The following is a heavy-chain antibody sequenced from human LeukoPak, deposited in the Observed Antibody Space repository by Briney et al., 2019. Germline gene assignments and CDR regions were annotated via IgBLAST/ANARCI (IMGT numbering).Heavy chain of an antibody. J-gene: IGHJ4*02. CDR1: GFTFSSYW. CDR2: ISSSSSYI. Sequence: GSLRLSCAASGFTFSSYWMSWVRQAPGKGLEWVSSISSSSSYIYYADSVKGRFTISRDNAKNSLYLQMNSLRAEDTAVYYCAREAAAGHFDYWGQGTLVTVSS. D-gene: IGHD6-13*01. V-gene: IGHV3-21*01. CDR3: AREAAAGHFDY.